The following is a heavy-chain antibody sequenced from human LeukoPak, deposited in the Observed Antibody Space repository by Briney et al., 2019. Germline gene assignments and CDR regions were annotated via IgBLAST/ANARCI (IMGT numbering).Heavy chain of an antibody. CDR2: FDPEDGET. CDR1: GYTLTELS. Sequence: ASVKVSCKVSGYTLTELSMHWVRQAPGKGLEWMGGFDPEDGETIYAQKFQGRVTMTEDTSTDTAYMELSSLRSEDTAVYYCATAYPDSSGYYYGDAFDIWGQGTMVTVSS. CDR3: ATAYPDSSGYYYGDAFDI. V-gene: IGHV1-24*01. D-gene: IGHD3-22*01. J-gene: IGHJ3*02.